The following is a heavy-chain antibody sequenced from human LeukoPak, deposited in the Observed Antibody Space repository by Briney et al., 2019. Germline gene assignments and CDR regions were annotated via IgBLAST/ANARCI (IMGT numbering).Heavy chain of an antibody. J-gene: IGHJ6*02. CDR3: ARARIPANYYYYGMDV. Sequence: PSETLSLTCTVSGGSISSYYWSWIRQPAGKGLEWIGRIYTSGSTNYNPSLKSRVTMSVDTSKNQFSLKLSSATAADTAVYYCARARIPANYYYYGMDVWGQGTTVTVSS. V-gene: IGHV4-4*07. CDR1: GGSISSYY. CDR2: IYTSGST. D-gene: IGHD2-2*02.